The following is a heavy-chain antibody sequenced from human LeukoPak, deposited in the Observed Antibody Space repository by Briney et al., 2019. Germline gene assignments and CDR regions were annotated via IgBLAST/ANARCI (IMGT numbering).Heavy chain of an antibody. CDR1: GFTFSTYA. V-gene: IGHV3-7*03. J-gene: IGHJ4*02. CDR3: ARDNPPDY. Sequence: GGSLRLSCAASGFTFSTYAMSWVRQAPGKGLEWVANIKQDGSEKSYVESVRGRFTISRDNAKNSLYLQLNSLRAEDTALYYCARDNPPDYWGQGTLVTVSS. CDR2: IKQDGSEK.